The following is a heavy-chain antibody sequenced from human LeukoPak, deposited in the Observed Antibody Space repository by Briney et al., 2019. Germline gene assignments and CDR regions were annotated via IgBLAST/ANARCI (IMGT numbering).Heavy chain of an antibody. CDR1: GYTFTSYD. CDR2: MNPNSGNT. Sequence: ASVKVSCKASGYTFTSYDINWVRQATGQGLEWMGWMNPNSGNTGYAQKFQGRVTMTRNTSISTACMELSSLRSEDTAVYYCARGSYYDFWSGYRRESPLGEYYYYYGMDVWGQGTTVTVSS. J-gene: IGHJ6*02. CDR3: ARGSYYDFWSGYRRESPLGEYYYYYGMDV. V-gene: IGHV1-8*01. D-gene: IGHD3-3*01.